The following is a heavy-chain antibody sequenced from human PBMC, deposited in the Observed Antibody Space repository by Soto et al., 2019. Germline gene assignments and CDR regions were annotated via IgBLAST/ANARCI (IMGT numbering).Heavy chain of an antibody. D-gene: IGHD1-26*01. CDR2: IIPIFGTA. CDR3: ARALRYGGSYVT. J-gene: IGHJ5*02. Sequence: QVQLVQSGAEVKKPGSSVKVSCKASGGTFSSYAISWVRQAPGQGLEWMGGIIPIFGTANYAQKFQGRVTITADESTSTADMEVSSLRAEDTAVYYCARALRYGGSYVTWGQGTLVTVSS. V-gene: IGHV1-69*12. CDR1: GGTFSSYA.